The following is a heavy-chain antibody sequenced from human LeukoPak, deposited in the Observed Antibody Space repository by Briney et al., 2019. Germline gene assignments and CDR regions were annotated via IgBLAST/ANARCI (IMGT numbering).Heavy chain of an antibody. CDR3: ARSLKVRGVIDEYYFDY. J-gene: IGHJ4*02. Sequence: PSETLSLTCTVSGGSISSSSYYWGWIRQPPGKGLEWIGSIYYSGSTYYNPSLKSRVTISVDTSKNQFSLKLSSVTAADTAVYYCARSLKVRGVIDEYYFDYWGQGTLVTVSS. V-gene: IGHV4-39*07. CDR2: IYYSGST. D-gene: IGHD3-10*01. CDR1: GGSISSSSYY.